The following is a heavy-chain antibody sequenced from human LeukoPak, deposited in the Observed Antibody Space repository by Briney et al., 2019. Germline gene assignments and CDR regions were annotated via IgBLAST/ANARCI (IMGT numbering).Heavy chain of an antibody. CDR1: AGSISSSSYY. J-gene: IGHJ4*02. Sequence: PSETLSLTCTVSAGSISSSSYYWGWIRQPPGKGLEWIGSIYYSGSTYYNPSLKSRVTISVDTSKNQFSLKLSSVTAADTAVYYCARHEMGGGWYRYFDYWGQGTLVTVSS. CDR2: IYYSGST. CDR3: ARHEMGGGWYRYFDY. V-gene: IGHV4-39*01. D-gene: IGHD6-19*01.